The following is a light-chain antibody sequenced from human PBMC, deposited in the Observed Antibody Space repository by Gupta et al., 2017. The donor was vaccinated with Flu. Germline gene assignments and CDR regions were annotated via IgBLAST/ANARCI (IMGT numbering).Light chain of an antibody. CDR2: RVS. CDR1: QSLVHRNGNTY. CDR3: MQGTHLTT. V-gene: IGKV2-30*02. Sequence: DVVLTQSPLSLPVTLGQPASISCRSSQSLVHRNGNTYLTWFQQRPGQSPRRLIYRVSNRDFGVPDRFSGSGSGTDFTLKSSRVEAEDVGVYYCMQGTHLTTFGQGTKVEIK. J-gene: IGKJ1*01.